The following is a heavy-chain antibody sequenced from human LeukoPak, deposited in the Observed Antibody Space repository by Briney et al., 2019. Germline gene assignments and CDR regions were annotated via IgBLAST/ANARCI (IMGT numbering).Heavy chain of an antibody. CDR1: GYTFTGYY. V-gene: IGHV1-18*04. CDR2: ISAYNGNT. Sequence: ASVKVSCKASGYTFTGYYMHWVRQAPGQGLEWMGWISAYNGNTNYAQKLQGRVTMTTDTSTSTAYMELRSLRSDDTAVYYCARVTRAYYMDVWGKGTTVTVSS. J-gene: IGHJ6*03. CDR3: ARVTRAYYMDV.